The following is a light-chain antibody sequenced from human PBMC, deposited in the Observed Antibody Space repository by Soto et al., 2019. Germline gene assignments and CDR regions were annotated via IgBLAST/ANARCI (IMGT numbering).Light chain of an antibody. CDR1: QSLLHSNGKTF. CDR3: QQSYSTPWT. V-gene: IGKV2-28*01. CDR2: SAS. Sequence: DIVMTQSPLSLPVTPGEPASISCRSSQSLLHSNGKTFLDWYLQKPGQSPQLLIFSASKRASGVPDRFSGRGSGTDFTLAISSLQPEDFGTYYCQQSYSTPWTFGQGTKVDIK. J-gene: IGKJ1*01.